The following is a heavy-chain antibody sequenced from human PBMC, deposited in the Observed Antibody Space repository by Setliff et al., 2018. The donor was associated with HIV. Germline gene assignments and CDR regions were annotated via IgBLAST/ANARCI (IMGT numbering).Heavy chain of an antibody. D-gene: IGHD3-3*01. Sequence: ASVKVSCKASGYTFSNYGITWVRQAPGQGPEWMGWINPNSGGTNYAQKFQGRVTMTRDTSISTAYMELSRLRSDDTAVYFCARGGTIFGVVISNYYYMDVWGKGTTVTVSS. CDR1: GYTFSNYG. J-gene: IGHJ6*03. CDR2: INPNSGGT. V-gene: IGHV1-2*02. CDR3: ARGGTIFGVVISNYYYMDV.